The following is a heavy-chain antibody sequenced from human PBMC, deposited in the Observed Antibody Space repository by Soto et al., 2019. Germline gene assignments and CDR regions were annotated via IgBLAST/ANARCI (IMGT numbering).Heavy chain of an antibody. D-gene: IGHD3-10*01. J-gene: IGHJ5*02. CDR1: GGSISSSSYY. V-gene: IGHV4-39*01. CDR2: IYYSGST. CDR3: ARQQITMVRGVINWFDP. Sequence: SETLSLTCTVSGGSISSSSYYWGWIRQPPGKGLEWIGSIYYSGSTYYNPSLKSRVTISVDTSKNQFSLKLSSVTAADTAVYYCARQQITMVRGVINWFDPWGQGTLVTVYS.